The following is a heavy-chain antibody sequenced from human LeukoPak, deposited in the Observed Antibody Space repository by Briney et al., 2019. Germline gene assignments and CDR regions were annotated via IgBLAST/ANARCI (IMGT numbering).Heavy chain of an antibody. CDR3: AKTFFFDNSGYYLDS. D-gene: IGHD3-22*01. CDR1: GFGFSSHA. Sequence: PGGSLRLSCATSGFGFSSHAMAWVRHAPGKGLEWVSVISGSGGTTFYTDSVKGRFTISRDNSKNTLNLQMRSLRADDTALYYCAKTFFFDNSGYYLDSWGQGTLVTVSS. V-gene: IGHV3-23*01. CDR2: ISGSGGTT. J-gene: IGHJ4*02.